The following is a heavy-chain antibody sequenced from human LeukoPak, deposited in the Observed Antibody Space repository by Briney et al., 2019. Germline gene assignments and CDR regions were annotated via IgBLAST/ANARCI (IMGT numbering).Heavy chain of an antibody. CDR1: GFTFSSYA. J-gene: IGHJ3*02. CDR2: VRGSDGST. Sequence: GGSLRLSCAASGFTFSSYAMSWVRQAPGKGLEWVSGVRGSDGSTYYADSVKGRFTISRDNSKNTLYLQMNSLRAEDTAVYYCANADAFDIWGQGTMVTVSS. CDR3: ANADAFDI. V-gene: IGHV3-23*01.